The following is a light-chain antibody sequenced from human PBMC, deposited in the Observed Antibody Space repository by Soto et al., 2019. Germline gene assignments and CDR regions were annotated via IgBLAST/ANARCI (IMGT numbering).Light chain of an antibody. V-gene: IGLV1-40*01. CDR2: GDS. CDR3: QSYDSSLSGSV. J-gene: IGLJ3*02. Sequence: QSVLTQPPSVSGAPGQRVTISCTGSSSNIGAGHDVHWYQQLPGTAPKLLMYGDSNRPSGVPDRISGSKSGTSASLAITGLQAEDEADYYCQSYDSSLSGSVFGGGTKVTVL. CDR1: SSNIGAGHD.